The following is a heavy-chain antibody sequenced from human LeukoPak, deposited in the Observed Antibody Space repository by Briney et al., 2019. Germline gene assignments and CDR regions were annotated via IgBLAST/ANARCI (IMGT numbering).Heavy chain of an antibody. CDR2: ISGSGGST. D-gene: IGHD4/OR15-4a*01. CDR1: GFTFTTYT. J-gene: IGHJ4*02. V-gene: IGHV3-23*01. CDR3: AKESDYGDYFDY. Sequence: PGGSLRLSCAASGFTFTTYTMSWVRQAPGKGLEWVSVISGSGGSTNYADSVKGWFTIFRDNAKNTLYLQMNSLRAEDTAIYYCAKESDYGDYFDYWGQGTLVTVSS.